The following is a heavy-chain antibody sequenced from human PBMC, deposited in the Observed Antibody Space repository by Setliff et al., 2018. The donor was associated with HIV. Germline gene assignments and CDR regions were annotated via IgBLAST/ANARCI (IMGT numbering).Heavy chain of an antibody. V-gene: IGHV3-21*04. J-gene: IGHJ4*02. CDR1: GFTFSSYS. CDR2: ISSSSSYI. CDR3: AKSRESYSGVDYFDY. Sequence: GGSLRLSCAASGFTFSSYSMTWVRQAPGKGLEWVSSISSSSSYIYYADSVKGRFTISRDNAKNSLYLQMNSLRAEDTAVYYCAKSRESYSGVDYFDYWGQGTLVTVSS. D-gene: IGHD1-26*01.